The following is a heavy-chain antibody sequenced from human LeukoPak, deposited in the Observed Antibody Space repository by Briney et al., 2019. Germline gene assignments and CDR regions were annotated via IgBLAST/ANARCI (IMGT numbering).Heavy chain of an antibody. J-gene: IGHJ4*02. CDR1: GFSFSNAW. D-gene: IGHD4-23*01. Sequence: GGSLRLSCAASGFSFSNAWMNWVRQAPGKGLEWVGRIKTKTDGGTTDYAAPVKGRFSISRDNAKNTLYLQMNSLRVEDTAVYYCARGRPHGNDYWGQGTLVTVSS. CDR2: IKTKTDGGTT. V-gene: IGHV3-15*07. CDR3: ARGRPHGNDY.